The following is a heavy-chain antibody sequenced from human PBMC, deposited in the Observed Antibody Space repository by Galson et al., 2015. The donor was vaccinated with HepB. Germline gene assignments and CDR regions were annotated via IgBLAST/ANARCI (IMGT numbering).Heavy chain of an antibody. V-gene: IGHV3-15*07. D-gene: IGHD3-10*01. CDR3: STDANYYGSASPVFS. J-gene: IGHJ5*02. CDR2: VKSNNDGGTA. CDR1: GFTFSNAW. Sequence: SLRLSCAASGFTFSNAWMSWVRQAPGKGLEWVGRVKSNNDGGTADYAAPVKGRFSISRDNSKSTLYLQMDTLRTEDTAMYYCSTDANYYGSASPVFSWGLGTLVIVSS.